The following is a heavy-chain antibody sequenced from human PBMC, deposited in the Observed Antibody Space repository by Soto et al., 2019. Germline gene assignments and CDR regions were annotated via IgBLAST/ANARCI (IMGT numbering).Heavy chain of an antibody. J-gene: IGHJ5*02. CDR2: IYYGGTT. CDR3: ARLGAYYQSLDP. CDR1: GGSISSGGYS. D-gene: IGHD2-21*01. V-gene: IGHV4-61*03. Sequence: SETLSLTCAVSGGSISSGGYSWSWIRQPPGKGLEWIGYIYYGGTTSYNPSLKSRVTISLETSKSHFSLRLSSVTAADTAVYYCARLGAYYQSLDPWGAGNLVTVSS.